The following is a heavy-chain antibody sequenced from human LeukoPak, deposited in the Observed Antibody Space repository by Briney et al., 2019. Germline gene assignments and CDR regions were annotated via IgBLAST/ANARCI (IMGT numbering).Heavy chain of an antibody. Sequence: SQTLSLTCAISGDSVSSNSAAWNWIRQSPSRGLEWLGRTYYRSKWYNDYAVSVKSRITINPDTSKNQFSLQLSSVTPEDTAVYYCAREVVDIVVVVAADFDYWGQGTLVTVSS. CDR1: GDSVSSNSAA. CDR3: AREVVDIVVVVAADFDY. V-gene: IGHV6-1*01. J-gene: IGHJ4*02. D-gene: IGHD2-15*01. CDR2: TYYRSKWYN.